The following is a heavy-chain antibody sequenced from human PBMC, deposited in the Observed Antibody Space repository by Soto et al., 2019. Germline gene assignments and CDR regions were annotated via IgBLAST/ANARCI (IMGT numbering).Heavy chain of an antibody. CDR2: IYPGDSDI. J-gene: IGHJ4*02. CDR3: VRHTNYFGHDY. D-gene: IGHD3-10*01. CDR1: GYSFTSYW. Sequence: GESLKISCKGSGYSFTSYWIGGVRQMPGKGLEWMGIIYPGDSDIRYSPSFQGQVTISADKSINTAYLQWSSLKASDTAMYYCVRHTNYFGHDYWCLGSLVTVFS. V-gene: IGHV5-51*01.